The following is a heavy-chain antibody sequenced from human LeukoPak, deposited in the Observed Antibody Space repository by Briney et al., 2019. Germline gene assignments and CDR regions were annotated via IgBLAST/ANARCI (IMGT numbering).Heavy chain of an antibody. J-gene: IGHJ4*02. CDR3: TRVVLGYNGGNPHLDY. CDR2: IRSKAYGGTT. D-gene: IGHD2-8*01. CDR1: GFTFGDYA. Sequence: GGSLRLSCTASGFTFGDYAMSRFRQSPGKGLEWVGFIRSKAYGGTTEYAASVKGRFTISRDDSKGIAYLQMNSLKTEDTAVYYCTRVVLGYNGGNPHLDYWGQGTLATVSS. V-gene: IGHV3-49*03.